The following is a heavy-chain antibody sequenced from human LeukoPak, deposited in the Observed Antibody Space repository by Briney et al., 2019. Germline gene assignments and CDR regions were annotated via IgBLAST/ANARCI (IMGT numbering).Heavy chain of an antibody. V-gene: IGHV3-15*01. D-gene: IGHD6-13*01. CDR1: GFTFTNAC. CDR3: TTVRGSSYQYFQR. J-gene: IGHJ1*01. CDR2: IKSKSDGRTT. Sequence: KTGGSLRLSCASSGFTFTNACMSWVRQAPGKGLEWVGHIKSKSDGRTTDYAAAKKGRFTISRDDSKTPLYLQMNSLKSEDTAVYYCTTVRGSSYQYFQRWGQGTLVTVSS.